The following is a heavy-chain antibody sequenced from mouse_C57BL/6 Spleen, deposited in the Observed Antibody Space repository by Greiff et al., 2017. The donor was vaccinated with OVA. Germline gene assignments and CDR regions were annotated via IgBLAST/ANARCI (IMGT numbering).Heavy chain of an antibody. CDR1: GFSLTSYG. CDR3: ARMDWDEGYFDY. V-gene: IGHV2-2*01. D-gene: IGHD4-1*01. J-gene: IGHJ2*01. CDR2: IWSGGST. Sequence: QVQLQQSGPGLVQPSQSLSITCTVSGFSLTSYGVHWVRQSPGKGLEWLGVIWSGGSTDYNAAFISRLSISKDNSESQVFFKMNSLQADDTAIYYCARMDWDEGYFDYWGQGTTLTVSS.